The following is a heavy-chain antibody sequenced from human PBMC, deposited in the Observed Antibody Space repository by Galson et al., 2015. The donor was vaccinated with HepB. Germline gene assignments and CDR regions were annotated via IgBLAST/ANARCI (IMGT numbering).Heavy chain of an antibody. V-gene: IGHV3-23*01. CDR2: ISGSGGST. CDR3: AKYPDDFWSGYYYFDY. CDR1: GFTFSSYA. D-gene: IGHD3-3*01. Sequence: SLRLSCAASGFTFSSYAMSWVRQAPGKGLEWVSAISGSGGSTYYADSVKGRFTISRDNSKNTLYLQMNSLRAEDTAVYYCAKYPDDFWSGYYYFDYWGQGTLVTVSS. J-gene: IGHJ4*02.